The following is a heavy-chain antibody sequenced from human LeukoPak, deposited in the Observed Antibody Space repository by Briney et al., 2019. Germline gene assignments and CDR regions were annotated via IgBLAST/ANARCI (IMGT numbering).Heavy chain of an antibody. CDR2: INSDGSST. V-gene: IGHV3-74*01. J-gene: IGHJ4*02. D-gene: IGHD3-22*01. CDR3: AREQENYDSSGYPDY. Sequence: GGSLRLSCAASGFTFSSYWMHWVRQAPGKGLVWVSRINSDGSSTSYADSVKGRFTISRDNAKNTLYLQMNSLRAEDTAVYYCAREQENYDSSGYPDYWGQGTLVTVSS. CDR1: GFTFSSYW.